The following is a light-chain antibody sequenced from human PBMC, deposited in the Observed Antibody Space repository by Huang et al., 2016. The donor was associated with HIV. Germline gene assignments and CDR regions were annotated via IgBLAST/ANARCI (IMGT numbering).Light chain of an antibody. J-gene: IGKJ1*01. Sequence: EIVMTQSPATLSVSPGERATLSCRASQRISTNLAWYQQKPGQAPRLLSYGAATRATEIPARFRGRGSGTEFTLTISSLQSEDSAVYYCQQDRNWPWTFGQGTRVEIK. CDR1: QRISTN. V-gene: IGKV3-15*01. CDR2: GAA. CDR3: QQDRNWPWT.